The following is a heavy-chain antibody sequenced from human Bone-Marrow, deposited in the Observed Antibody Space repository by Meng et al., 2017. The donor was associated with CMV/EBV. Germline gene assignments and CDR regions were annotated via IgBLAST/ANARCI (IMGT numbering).Heavy chain of an antibody. CDR2: ISWNSGSI. V-gene: IGHV3-9*01. J-gene: IGHJ4*02. D-gene: IGHD2-8*01. Sequence: GGSLRLSCAASGFTFDDYAMHWVRQAPGKGLEWVSGISWNSGSIGYADSVKGRFTISRDNAKNSLYLQMNSLRAEDTALYYCACTGGIVRYCTNGVCYHFDYWGQGTLVTVSS. CDR1: GFTFDDYA. CDR3: ACTGGIVRYCTNGVCYHFDY.